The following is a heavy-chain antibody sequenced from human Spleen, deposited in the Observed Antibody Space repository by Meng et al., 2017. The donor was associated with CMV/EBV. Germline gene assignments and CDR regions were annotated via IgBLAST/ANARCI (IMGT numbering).Heavy chain of an antibody. Sequence: ASVKVSCKASGYTFTNYYIHWVRQAPGQGLEWMGWINPDSGGTLYAQKFQGSVTMTRDTSITTAYMELSSLRSEDTAVYYCARSVVITFGALDYWGQGTLVTVSS. V-gene: IGHV1-2*02. CDR3: ARSVVITFGALDY. CDR2: INPDSGGT. CDR1: GYTFTNYY. D-gene: IGHD3-16*01. J-gene: IGHJ4*02.